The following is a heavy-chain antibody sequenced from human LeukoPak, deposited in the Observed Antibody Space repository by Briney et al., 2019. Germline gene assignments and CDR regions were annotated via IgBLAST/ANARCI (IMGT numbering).Heavy chain of an antibody. CDR2: IYYSGST. CDR1: GDSISSSSSY. Sequence: SETLSLTCSVSGDSISSSSSYWGWIRQPPGKGLEWIGSIYYSGSTYYNPSLKSRVTISVDTSKNQFSLKLSSVTAADTAVYYCARDHIRPYYDILTGLDAFDIWGQGTMVTVSS. D-gene: IGHD3-9*01. CDR3: ARDHIRPYYDILTGLDAFDI. V-gene: IGHV4-39*07. J-gene: IGHJ3*02.